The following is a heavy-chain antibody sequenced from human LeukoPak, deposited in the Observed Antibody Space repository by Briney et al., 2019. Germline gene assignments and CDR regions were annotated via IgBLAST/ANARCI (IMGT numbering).Heavy chain of an antibody. V-gene: IGHV4-61*02. Sequence: SETLSLTCTVSGGSISNGSYYWSWIRQPAGKGLEWIGRIYTSGSTNYNPSLKSRVTISVDTSKNQFSLKLSSVTAADTAVYYCARDGFYCSSTSCYFHDAFDIWGQGTMVTVSS. D-gene: IGHD2-2*01. J-gene: IGHJ3*02. CDR2: IYTSGST. CDR1: GGSISNGSYY. CDR3: ARDGFYCSSTSCYFHDAFDI.